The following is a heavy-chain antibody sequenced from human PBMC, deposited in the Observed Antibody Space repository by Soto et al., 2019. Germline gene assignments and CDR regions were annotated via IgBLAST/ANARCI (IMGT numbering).Heavy chain of an antibody. CDR2: IKSETDGGTI. CDR1: GFTFSNVW. J-gene: IGHJ4*02. CDR3: TPLAQTYNSAGYPLSD. D-gene: IGHD6-19*01. Sequence: EVQLVESGGGLVKPGGSLRLSCAGSGFTFSNVWMNWVRQAPGKGLEWVGRIKSETDGGTIDYAAPVKGRFTISRDDSNNALYLQMNSLKTEDTATYYSTPLAQTYNSAGYPLSDWGQGTRVTVSS. V-gene: IGHV3-15*07.